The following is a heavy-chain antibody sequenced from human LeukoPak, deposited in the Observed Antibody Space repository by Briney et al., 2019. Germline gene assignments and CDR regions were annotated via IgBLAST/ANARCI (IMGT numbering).Heavy chain of an antibody. CDR1: GGPFSGYH. D-gene: IGHD6-13*01. Sequence: SETLSLTCAVYGGPFSGYHWSWIRQPPGKGLEWIGEINHSGGTNFNPSLKSRVTISIDTSKNQFSMKLSSVTAADTAVYYCARGGYSNHGGIDYWGQGTLVTVTS. CDR2: INHSGGT. CDR3: ARGGYSNHGGIDY. J-gene: IGHJ4*02. V-gene: IGHV4-34*01.